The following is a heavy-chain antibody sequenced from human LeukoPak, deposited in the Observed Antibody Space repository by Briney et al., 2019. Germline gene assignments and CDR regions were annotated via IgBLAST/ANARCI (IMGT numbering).Heavy chain of an antibody. D-gene: IGHD5-12*01. CDR2: ISAHNGNT. Sequence: ASVKVSCKASGYTFTSYGISWVRQAPGQGLEWMGWISAHNGNTNYAQKLQGRVTMTTDTSTSTAYMELRSLRSDDTAVYYCARDIVATGWFDPWGQGTLVTVSS. V-gene: IGHV1-18*01. CDR1: GYTFTSYG. J-gene: IGHJ5*02. CDR3: ARDIVATGWFDP.